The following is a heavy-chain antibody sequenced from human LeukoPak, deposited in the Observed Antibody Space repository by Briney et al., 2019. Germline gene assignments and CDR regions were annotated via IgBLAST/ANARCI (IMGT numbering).Heavy chain of an antibody. D-gene: IGHD6-19*01. CDR2: ISSTSSLI. Sequence: GGSLRLSCAVSGFTVSSKYMSWARQAPGKGLEWVSSISSTSSLIWYADSLKGRFTISRDNAKNSLYLQMDSLRAGDTAVYYCARYNSGWNDYWGQGTLVTVSS. CDR1: GFTVSSKY. CDR3: ARYNSGWNDY. V-gene: IGHV3-21*01. J-gene: IGHJ4*02.